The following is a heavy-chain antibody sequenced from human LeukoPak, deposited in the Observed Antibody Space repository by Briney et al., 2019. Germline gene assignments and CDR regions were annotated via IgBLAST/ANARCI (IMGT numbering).Heavy chain of an antibody. CDR2: IKQDGSEK. Sequence: GVSLRLSCAASGFTFSSFWTTWVSQAPGKGLEWVANIKQDGSEKSYVDNVRGRFTFPRDNAKKSLFLKRKGLRGEDTAVYYCARGLSSYHGSAYRPLEYWGQGRLVTVSS. D-gene: IGHD3-22*01. V-gene: IGHV3-7*01. CDR3: ARGLSSYHGSAYRPLEY. CDR1: GFTFSSFW. J-gene: IGHJ4*02.